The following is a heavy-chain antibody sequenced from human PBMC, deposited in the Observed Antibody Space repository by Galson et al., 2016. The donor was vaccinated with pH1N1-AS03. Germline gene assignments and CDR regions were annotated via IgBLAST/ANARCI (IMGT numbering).Heavy chain of an antibody. V-gene: IGHV3-33*01. CDR3: ARDRHYYDYIWGTYRYDWYFDL. CDR1: GFTLSSHG. J-gene: IGHJ2*01. CDR2: IWHDGSEK. Sequence: SLRLSCAASGFTLSSHGMHWVRQTPGKGLEWVAVIWHDGSEKYYADSVKGRFTISRDNSKNTLYLQMNSLRAEGTAVYYCARDRHYYDYIWGTYRYDWYFDLWGRGALVTVSS. D-gene: IGHD3-16*02.